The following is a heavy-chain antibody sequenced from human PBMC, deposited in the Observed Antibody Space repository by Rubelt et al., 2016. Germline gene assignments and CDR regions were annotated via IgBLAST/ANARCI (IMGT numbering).Heavy chain of an antibody. CDR3: ARLPGISWFDP. D-gene: IGHD2-15*01. V-gene: IGHV4-59*08. J-gene: IGHJ5*02. CDR1: GGSISSYY. Sequence: QVQLQESGPGLVKPSETLSLTCTVPGGSISSYYWSWIRQPPGKGLEWIGHISYSGCTSYNPSLKRRVTISVDTTRNHCTLILGSVSAADTAVDYCARLPGISWFDPWGQGTLVTVSS. CDR2: ISYSGCT.